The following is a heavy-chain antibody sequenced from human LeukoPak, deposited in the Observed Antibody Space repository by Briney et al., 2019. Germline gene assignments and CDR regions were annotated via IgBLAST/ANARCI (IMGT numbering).Heavy chain of an antibody. Sequence: GGSLRLSCAASGFTVSSNYMSWVRQAPGKGLEWVSVIYSGGSTYYADSVKGRFTISRDNSKNTLYLQMNSLRAEDTAVYYCARYDFWEFYGMDVWGQGTTVTVS. CDR2: IYSGGST. D-gene: IGHD3-3*01. J-gene: IGHJ6*02. V-gene: IGHV3-66*01. CDR3: ARYDFWEFYGMDV. CDR1: GFTVSSNY.